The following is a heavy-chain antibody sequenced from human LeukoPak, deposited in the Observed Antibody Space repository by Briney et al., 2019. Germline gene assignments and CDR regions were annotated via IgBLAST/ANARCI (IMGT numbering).Heavy chain of an antibody. J-gene: IGHJ4*02. CDR1: GLTFSSYA. CDR3: AKDISCSSTSCYAPDY. D-gene: IGHD2-2*01. Sequence: GGSLRLSCEASGLTFSSYAMSWVRQAPGKGLEWVSAISGSGGSTYYADSVKGRFTISRDNSKNTLYLQMNSLRAEDTAVYYCAKDISCSSTSCYAPDYWGQGTLVTVSS. V-gene: IGHV3-23*01. CDR2: ISGSGGST.